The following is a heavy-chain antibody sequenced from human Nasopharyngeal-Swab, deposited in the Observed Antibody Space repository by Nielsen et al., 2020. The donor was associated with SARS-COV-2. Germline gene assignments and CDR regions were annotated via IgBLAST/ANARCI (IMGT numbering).Heavy chain of an antibody. D-gene: IGHD6-19*01. CDR2: ISSSGSTI. Sequence: GGSVRLSCAASGFTYSCYEMHWVRQAPGKALEWVSYISSSGSTIYSADSVKGRFTISRDNAKNTMYLQMNSLRAEDTAVYYCARETYSSGWCLAFDIWGQGTMVTVSS. J-gene: IGHJ3*02. V-gene: IGHV3-48*03. CDR3: ARETYSSGWCLAFDI. CDR1: GFTYSCYE.